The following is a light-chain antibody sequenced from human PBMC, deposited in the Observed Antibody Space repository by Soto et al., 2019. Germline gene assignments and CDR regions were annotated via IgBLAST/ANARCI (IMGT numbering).Light chain of an antibody. CDR1: SSNIRSDT. J-gene: IGLJ2*01. V-gene: IGLV1-44*01. CDR3: AAWDDSLNGVV. Sequence: QSVLTQPPSASGTPGQRVTISCSGSSSNIRSDTVHWYQQLPGTAPKLLIYINDQRPSGVPARFSGSKSGTSASLAISGLQSEDEADYYCAAWDDSLNGVVFGGGTKLTVL. CDR2: IND.